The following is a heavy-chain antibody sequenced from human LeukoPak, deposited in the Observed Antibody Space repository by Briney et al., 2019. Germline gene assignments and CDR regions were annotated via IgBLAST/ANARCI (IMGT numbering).Heavy chain of an antibody. V-gene: IGHV3-23*01. Sequence: GGSLRLSCAASGFTFSSYAMSWVRKAPGKGLEWVSAISGSGDSTYYGDSVKGRFTISRDNSKNTLYLQMNSLRAEDTAVYYCAKTRPLDSSSWSHGDYWGQGTLVTVSS. CDR3: AKTRPLDSSSWSHGDY. D-gene: IGHD6-13*01. CDR1: GFTFSSYA. J-gene: IGHJ4*02. CDR2: ISGSGDST.